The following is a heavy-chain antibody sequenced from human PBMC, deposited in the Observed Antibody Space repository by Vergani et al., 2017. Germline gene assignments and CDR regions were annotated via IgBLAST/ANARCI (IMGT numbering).Heavy chain of an antibody. Sequence: QVHLVESGGGVVQPGRSLRLSCVVSGFTSSYYGMHWVRQAPGKGLEWVAVISYDGTQKYYADSVKGRFTISRDNSKSTLYLQMNSLRTEDTAVYYCATXYDYDSSGWNYFDYWGQGTLVTVSS. CDR2: ISYDGTQK. CDR1: GFTSSYYG. D-gene: IGHD3-22*01. J-gene: IGHJ4*02. V-gene: IGHV3-30*03. CDR3: ATXYDYDSSGWNYFDY.